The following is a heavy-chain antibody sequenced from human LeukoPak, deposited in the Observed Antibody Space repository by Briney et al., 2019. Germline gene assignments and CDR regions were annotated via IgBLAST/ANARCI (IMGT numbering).Heavy chain of an antibody. CDR1: GYSFTSYW. CDR3: ARQKEDVAAAGTSYYYYYGMDV. V-gene: IGHV5-51*01. Sequence: GESLKISCKGSGYSFTSYWIGWVRQMPGKGLEWMGIIYPGDSDTKYSPSFQGQVTISVDKSISTAYLQWSSLKASDTAMYHCARQKEDVAAAGTSYYYYYGMDVWGQGTTVTVSS. J-gene: IGHJ6*02. D-gene: IGHD6-13*01. CDR2: IYPGDSDT.